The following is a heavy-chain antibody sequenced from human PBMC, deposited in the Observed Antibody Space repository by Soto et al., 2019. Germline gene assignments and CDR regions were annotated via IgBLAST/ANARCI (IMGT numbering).Heavy chain of an antibody. V-gene: IGHV4-34*02. CDR2: INLSGST. CDR1: GGTFSGYY. D-gene: IGHD2-2*01. J-gene: IGHJ6*03. CDR3: ARRGYCDTTSCYGHYYYYYMDV. Sequence: QVQLQQWGAGLLKPSETLSLTCAVYGGTFSGYYWSWIRQPPGKGLEWIGEINLSGSTNYNPSLKSRVTISVDTSKNQFSLNLSSVTAADTAVYYCARRGYCDTTSCYGHYYYYYMDVWGIGTTVTVSS.